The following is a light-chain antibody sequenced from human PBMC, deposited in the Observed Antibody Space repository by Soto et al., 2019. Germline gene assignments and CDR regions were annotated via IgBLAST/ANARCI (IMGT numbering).Light chain of an antibody. Sequence: AIQLTQSPSSLSASVGDRVTITCRASQGIAKDLGWYQQKPGKAPRLLIFGASFLQSGVPSRISGSGSGTDFTLTINGLQPEDFATYYCLQNYYSFRTFGQGTKVEIK. CDR1: QGIAKD. J-gene: IGKJ1*01. V-gene: IGKV1-6*01. CDR3: LQNYYSFRT. CDR2: GAS.